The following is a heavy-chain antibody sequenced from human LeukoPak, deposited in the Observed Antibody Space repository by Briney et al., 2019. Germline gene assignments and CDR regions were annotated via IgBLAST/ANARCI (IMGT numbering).Heavy chain of an antibody. D-gene: IGHD5-18*01. Sequence: PGGSLRLSCAASGFTFSSYSMNWVRQAPGKGLEWVSSISSSSSYIYYADSVKGRFTISRDNAKNSLYLQMNSLRAEDTAVYYCARDPDTAMPMDVWGKGTTVTVSS. CDR3: ARDPDTAMPMDV. V-gene: IGHV3-21*01. CDR1: GFTFSSYS. J-gene: IGHJ6*03. CDR2: ISSSSSYI.